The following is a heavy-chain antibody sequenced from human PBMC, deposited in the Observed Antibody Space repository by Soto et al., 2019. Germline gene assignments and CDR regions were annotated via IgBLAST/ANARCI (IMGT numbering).Heavy chain of an antibody. CDR1: GGSISSYY. Sequence: PSETLSLTCTVSGGSISSYYWSWIRQPPGKGLEWIGYIYYSGSTNYNPSLKSRVTISVDTSKNQFSLRLNSVTAADTAIYYCARVVGGHYFDLWGRGTLVTVSS. CDR3: ARVVGGHYFDL. CDR2: IYYSGST. D-gene: IGHD1-26*01. V-gene: IGHV4-59*08. J-gene: IGHJ2*01.